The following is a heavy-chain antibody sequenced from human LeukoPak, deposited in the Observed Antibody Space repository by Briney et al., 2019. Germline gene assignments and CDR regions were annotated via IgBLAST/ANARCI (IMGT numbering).Heavy chain of an antibody. Sequence: GGSLRLSCAASGFAFSGHSMNWVRQAPGKGGEWVSYIRRSGSAIYYADSVRGGSTISRENAKESLYLKRNSLRDEDPAVYYCTRGVSSGNYQHHSLQNWGRGTLVTVSS. J-gene: IGHJ4*02. CDR2: IRRSGSAI. V-gene: IGHV3-48*02. CDR3: TRGVSSGNYQHHSLQN. CDR1: GFAFSGHS. D-gene: IGHD3-10*01.